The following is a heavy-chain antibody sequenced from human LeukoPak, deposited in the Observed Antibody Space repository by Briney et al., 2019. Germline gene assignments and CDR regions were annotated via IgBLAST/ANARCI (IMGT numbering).Heavy chain of an antibody. V-gene: IGHV1-18*01. J-gene: IGHJ4*02. CDR3: ARDRGQWLAYYFDY. D-gene: IGHD6-19*01. CDR2: ISAYNGNT. Sequence: GASVKVSCKASGYTFTSYGISWVRQAPGQGLEWMGWISAYNGNTKYAQKLQGRVTMTTDTSTSTAYMELRSLRSDDTAVYYCARDRGQWLAYYFDYWGQGTLVTVSA. CDR1: GYTFTSYG.